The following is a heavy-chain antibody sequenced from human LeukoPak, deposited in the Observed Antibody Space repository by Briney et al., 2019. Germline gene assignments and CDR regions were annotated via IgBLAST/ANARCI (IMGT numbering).Heavy chain of an antibody. CDR3: ARGGYSSG. CDR1: GFTFSSYG. CDR2: IQYDGSNK. J-gene: IGHJ4*02. Sequence: GGSLRLSCAASGFTFSSYGMHWVRQAPGKGLEWVAFIQYDGSNKYYADSVKGRFTISRDNAKNSLYLQMNSLRAEDTAVYYCARGGYSSGWGQGTLVTVSS. V-gene: IGHV3-30*02. D-gene: IGHD6-19*01.